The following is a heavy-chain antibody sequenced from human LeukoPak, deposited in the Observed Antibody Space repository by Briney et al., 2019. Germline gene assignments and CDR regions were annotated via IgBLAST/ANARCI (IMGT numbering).Heavy chain of an antibody. Sequence: SETLSLTCAVYGGSFSGYYWSWIRQPPGKGLEWIGEINHSGSTYYNPSLKSRVTISVDTSKNQFSLKLSSVTAADTAVYYCARVYYYDSSLTDAFDIWGQGTMVTVSS. V-gene: IGHV4-34*01. CDR2: INHSGST. D-gene: IGHD3-22*01. J-gene: IGHJ3*02. CDR3: ARVYYYDSSLTDAFDI. CDR1: GGSFSGYY.